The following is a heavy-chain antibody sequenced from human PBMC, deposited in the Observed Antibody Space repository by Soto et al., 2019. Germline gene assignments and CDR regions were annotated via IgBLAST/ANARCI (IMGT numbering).Heavy chain of an antibody. CDR2: IYFNGSS. Sequence: QLQLQESGPGLVKASETLSLMCSVSGGSISSSRHYWAWIRQPPVKGLEWIGSIYFNGSSYYYPSLKCRVTISLNTSRNQFSQTLRSVTAADTAVYHCARRGCCSTSCYLGTFSLFDPWGQGTLVTVSS. CDR3: ARRGCCSTSCYLGTFSLFDP. J-gene: IGHJ5*02. V-gene: IGHV4-39*01. D-gene: IGHD2-2*01. CDR1: GGSISSSRHY.